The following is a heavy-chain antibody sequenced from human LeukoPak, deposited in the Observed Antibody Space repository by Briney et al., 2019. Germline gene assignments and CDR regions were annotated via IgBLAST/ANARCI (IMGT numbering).Heavy chain of an antibody. CDR2: IRYDGSRK. CDR1: AFSFSTYG. V-gene: IGHV3-30*02. CDR3: AKESEIDY. J-gene: IGHJ4*02. Sequence: GGSLRLSCAASAFSFSTYGMHWVRQAPGEGLEWVAFIRYDGSRKYYADSVKGRFTISKDNSKNTLYLQMNSLRAEDTAVYYCAKESEIDYWGQGTLVTVSS.